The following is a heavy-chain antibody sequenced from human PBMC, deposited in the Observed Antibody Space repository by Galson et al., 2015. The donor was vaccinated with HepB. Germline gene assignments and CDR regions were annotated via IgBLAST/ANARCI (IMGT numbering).Heavy chain of an antibody. CDR3: AKDRVDYYDSDGHIDAFDV. Sequence: SLRLSCAPSGFTFARYAMTWVRQAPGKGLEWISLISGSGSLRYYAESVKGRFTISRDNAKKTQYRQMNSLRSEDTAVYYCAKDRVDYYDSDGHIDAFDVWGQGTVVTVSS. CDR2: ISGSGSLR. V-gene: IGHV3-23*01. D-gene: IGHD3-22*01. CDR1: GFTFARYA. J-gene: IGHJ3*01.